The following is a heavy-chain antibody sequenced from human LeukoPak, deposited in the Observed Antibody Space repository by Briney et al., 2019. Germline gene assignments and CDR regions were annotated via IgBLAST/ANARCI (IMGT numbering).Heavy chain of an antibody. CDR1: GGSISSGDYY. J-gene: IGHJ1*01. Sequence: PSETLSLTCIVSGGSISSGDYYWSWVRQPTGKGLEWIGRIYASGSTNYNPSLKSRVTISVDTSKNQFSLKLSSVTAADTAVYYCARKGLFTYGFQHWGQGTLVTVSS. CDR2: IYASGST. D-gene: IGHD3-16*01. CDR3: ARKGLFTYGFQH. V-gene: IGHV4-61*02.